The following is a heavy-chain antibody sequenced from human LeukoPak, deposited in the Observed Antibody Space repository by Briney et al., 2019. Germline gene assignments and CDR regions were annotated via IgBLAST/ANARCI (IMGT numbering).Heavy chain of an antibody. CDR1: GYTFTSYD. Sequence: GASVKVSCKASGYTFTSYDINWVRQAPGQGLEWMGWISAYNGNTNYAQKLQGRVTMTTDTSTSTAYMELRSLRSDDTAVYYCARGVAPVADVLWFGELLYPYYYYYMDVWGKGTTVTISS. CDR3: ARGVAPVADVLWFGELLYPYYYYYMDV. D-gene: IGHD3-10*01. V-gene: IGHV1-18*01. J-gene: IGHJ6*03. CDR2: ISAYNGNT.